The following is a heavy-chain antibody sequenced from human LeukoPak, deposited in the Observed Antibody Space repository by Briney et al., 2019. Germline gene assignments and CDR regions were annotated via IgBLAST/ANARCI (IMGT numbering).Heavy chain of an antibody. D-gene: IGHD2-2*01. Sequence: GGSLRLSCAASGFTFSSYAMSWVRQAPGKGLEWVSAISGSGGSTYYADSVKGRFTISRDNAKNSLYLQMNSLRAEDTAVYYCARDLFGGEGYCSSTSCYGRDYWGQGTLVTVSS. CDR3: ARDLFGGEGYCSSTSCYGRDY. CDR1: GFTFSSYA. CDR2: ISGSGGST. J-gene: IGHJ4*02. V-gene: IGHV3-23*01.